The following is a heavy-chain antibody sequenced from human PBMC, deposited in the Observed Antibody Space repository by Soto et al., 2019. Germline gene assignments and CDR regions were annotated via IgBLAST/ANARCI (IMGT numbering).Heavy chain of an antibody. CDR2: INPNSGGT. V-gene: IGHV1-2*04. Sequence: GASVKVSCKASGYTFTGYYMHWVRQAPGQGLEWMGWINPNSGGTNYAQKFQGWVTMTRDTSISTAYMELSRLRSDDTAVYYCARGGRVSSGWYIDQHYYYGMDVWGQGTTVTVSS. CDR3: ARGGRVSSGWYIDQHYYYGMDV. D-gene: IGHD6-19*01. J-gene: IGHJ6*02. CDR1: GYTFTGYY.